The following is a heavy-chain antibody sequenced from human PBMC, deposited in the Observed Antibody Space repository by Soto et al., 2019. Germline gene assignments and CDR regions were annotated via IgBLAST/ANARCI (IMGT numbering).Heavy chain of an antibody. V-gene: IGHV1-2*04. J-gene: IGHJ3*02. CDR2: INPNSGGT. CDR3: ARGVGVPPEYAFDI. D-gene: IGHD2-2*01. Sequence: ASVKVSCKASGYTFTGYYMHWVRQAPGQGLEWMGWINPNSGGTNYAQKFQGWVTMTRDTSISTAYMELSRLRSDDTAVYYCARGVGVPPEYAFDIWGQGTMVTVSS. CDR1: GYTFTGYY.